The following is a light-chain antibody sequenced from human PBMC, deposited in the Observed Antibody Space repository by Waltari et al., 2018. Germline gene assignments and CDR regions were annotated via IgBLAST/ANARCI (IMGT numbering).Light chain of an antibody. V-gene: IGLV2-23*02. CDR1: ASDVGTYNF. CDR3: CSYAGSSTYV. Sequence: QSALTQPASVSGSPGQSIPITCTGTASDVGTYNFVSWYQQHPGKAPKILIYEVSRRPSGVSSRFSASKSGNTASLTISALQADDEADYYCCSYAGSSTYVFGSGTKITVL. J-gene: IGLJ1*01. CDR2: EVS.